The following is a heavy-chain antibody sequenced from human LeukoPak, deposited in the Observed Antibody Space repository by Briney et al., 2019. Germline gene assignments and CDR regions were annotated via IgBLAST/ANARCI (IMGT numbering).Heavy chain of an antibody. Sequence: SVKVSCKASGGTFSSYAISWVRQAPGQGLEWMGGIIPIFGTANYAQKLQGRVTITADESTSTAYMELSSLRSEDTAVYYCARGDFWSGYYRPEYYYYYMDVWGKGTTVTVSS. V-gene: IGHV1-69*13. CDR1: GGTFSSYA. J-gene: IGHJ6*03. CDR2: IIPIFGTA. CDR3: ARGDFWSGYYRPEYYYYYMDV. D-gene: IGHD3-3*01.